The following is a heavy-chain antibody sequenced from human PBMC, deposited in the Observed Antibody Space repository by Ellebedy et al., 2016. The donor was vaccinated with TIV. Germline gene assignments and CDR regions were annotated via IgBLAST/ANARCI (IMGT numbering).Heavy chain of an antibody. J-gene: IGHJ4*02. D-gene: IGHD3-22*01. CDR3: VKGGYYHATD. CDR2: IYFGGST. V-gene: IGHV4-59*11. Sequence: MPSETLSLTCTVSGSSMIPHYWSWIRQPPGKGLEWIGYIYFGGSTTYNPSLKSRVTISIDTSKNQFSMKLRSVTTADSAVYFCVKGGYYHATDWGQGTLVSVSS. CDR1: GSSMIPHY.